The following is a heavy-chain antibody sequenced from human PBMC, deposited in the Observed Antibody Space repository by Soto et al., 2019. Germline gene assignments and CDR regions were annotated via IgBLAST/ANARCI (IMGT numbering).Heavy chain of an antibody. D-gene: IGHD3-22*01. CDR2: ISSSSSYT. V-gene: IGHV3-11*06. Sequence: QVQLVESGGGLVKPGGSLRLSCAASGFTFSDYYMSWIRQAPGKGLEWVSYISSSSSYTNYADSVKGRFTISRDNAKNSLYLQMNSLRAEDTAVYYRARLLDSSGYADYWGQGTLVTVSS. J-gene: IGHJ4*02. CDR1: GFTFSDYY. CDR3: ARLLDSSGYADY.